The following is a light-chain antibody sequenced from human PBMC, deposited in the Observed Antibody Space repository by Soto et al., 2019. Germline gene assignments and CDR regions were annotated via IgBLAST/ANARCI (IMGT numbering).Light chain of an antibody. V-gene: IGLV2-14*01. CDR1: SSDVGSYNY. Sequence: QSALTQPASVSGSPGQSIAISCTGTSSDVGSYNYVSWYQQHPGKAPKLMIFDVSNRPSGVSNRFSGSKSVNTASLTISGLQAEDEADYYCTSYTSGPYVFGTGTKLTVL. CDR3: TSYTSGPYV. CDR2: DVS. J-gene: IGLJ1*01.